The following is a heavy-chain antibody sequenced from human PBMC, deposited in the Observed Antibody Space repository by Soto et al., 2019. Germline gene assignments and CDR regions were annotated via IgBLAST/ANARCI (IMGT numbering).Heavy chain of an antibody. Sequence: QVQLVESGGGLVKPGGSLRLSCAASGFTFSDYYMRWIRQAPGKGLEWVAYISISGSTIYYADSVKGRFTISKDNGKNSLYLQKNRLRAEDTDVYSCERSRQNAIRYFDSYYYIDVWGKGTPVTVSS. D-gene: IGHD3-9*01. CDR2: ISISGSTI. V-gene: IGHV3-11*01. J-gene: IGHJ6*03. CDR1: GFTFSDYY. CDR3: ERSRQNAIRYFDSYYYIDV.